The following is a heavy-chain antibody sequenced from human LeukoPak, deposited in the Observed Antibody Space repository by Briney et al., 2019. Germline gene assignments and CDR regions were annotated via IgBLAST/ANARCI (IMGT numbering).Heavy chain of an antibody. CDR3: ARGTKSRTDY. CDR1: GGSFSGYY. CDR2: INHSGST. J-gene: IGHJ4*02. Sequence: SETLSLTCAVCGGSFSGYYWSWIRQPPGKGLEWIGEINHSGSTNYNPSLKSRVTISVDTSKNQFSLKLSSVTAADTAVYYCARGTKSRTDYWGQGTLVTVSS. V-gene: IGHV4-34*01.